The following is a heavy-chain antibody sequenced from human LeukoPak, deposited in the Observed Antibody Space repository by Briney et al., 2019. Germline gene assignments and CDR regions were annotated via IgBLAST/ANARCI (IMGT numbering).Heavy chain of an antibody. D-gene: IGHD3/OR15-3a*01. CDR2: ISYSGST. Sequence: SETLSLTCTVSGVSISSYYWSWIRQPLGKGLEWIGYISYSGSTNSNSSLKSRVTTSVDTSKNHFSLKLSSVTAADTAVYYCARTFGRGPRYFDLWGRGTLVTVSS. J-gene: IGHJ2*01. CDR3: ARTFGRGPRYFDL. CDR1: GVSISSYY. V-gene: IGHV4-59*01.